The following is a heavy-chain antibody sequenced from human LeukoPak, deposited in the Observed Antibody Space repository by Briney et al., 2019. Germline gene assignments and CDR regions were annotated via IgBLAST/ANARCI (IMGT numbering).Heavy chain of an antibody. CDR1: GDSVSSNSVT. V-gene: IGHV6-1*01. CDR3: ARRLTQYDCFDP. D-gene: IGHD2-2*01. Sequence: SQTLSLTCAISGDSVSSNSVTWNWIRQSPSRGLEWLGRTYYRSTWYNDYAVSVRGRITVNPDTSKNQFSLHLNSVTPEDTAIYYCARRLTQYDCFDPWGQGILVTVSS. J-gene: IGHJ5*02. CDR2: TYYRSTWYN.